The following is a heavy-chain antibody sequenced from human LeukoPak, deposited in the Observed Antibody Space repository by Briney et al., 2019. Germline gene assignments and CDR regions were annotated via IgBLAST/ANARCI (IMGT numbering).Heavy chain of an antibody. V-gene: IGHV3-20*04. Sequence: GGSLRLSCAASGFTFDDYGMNWVRQAPGKGLEWVSGINWNGGSTSYADSAKGRFTISRDNSWYTLYLQLNSLRAEDTAVYYCARKLLQFDRDGPSFDYWGQGTLVTVSS. CDR3: ARKLLQFDRDGPSFDY. CDR1: GFTFDDYG. D-gene: IGHD5-24*01. CDR2: INWNGGST. J-gene: IGHJ4*02.